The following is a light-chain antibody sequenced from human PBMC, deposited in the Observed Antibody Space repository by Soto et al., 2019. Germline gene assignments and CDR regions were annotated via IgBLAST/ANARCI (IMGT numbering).Light chain of an antibody. Sequence: EIVLTQSPGTLSLSPGERATLSCRASQSVDITNLAWYQQRPGQAPSLLIYGASRRATGIPDRFSGSGSGTDFTLTISRLEPEDFAVYYCQQYGSSPITFGQGTRLEIK. CDR2: GAS. V-gene: IGKV3-20*01. CDR3: QQYGSSPIT. CDR1: QSVDITN. J-gene: IGKJ5*01.